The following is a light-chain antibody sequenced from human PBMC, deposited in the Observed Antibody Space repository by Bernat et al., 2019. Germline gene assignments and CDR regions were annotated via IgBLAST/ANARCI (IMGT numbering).Light chain of an antibody. CDR2: SNY. CDR3: ATWDDSLNAWL. Sequence: QSVLTQPPSASGTPGQRVTISCSGNSSNIRSNTVNWYQQLPGTAPKLLIYSNYRRPSGVPDRFSGSKSGTSASLAISGLQSEDEADYYCATWDDSLNAWLFGGGTKLTVL. V-gene: IGLV1-44*01. CDR1: SSNIRSNT. J-gene: IGLJ3*02.